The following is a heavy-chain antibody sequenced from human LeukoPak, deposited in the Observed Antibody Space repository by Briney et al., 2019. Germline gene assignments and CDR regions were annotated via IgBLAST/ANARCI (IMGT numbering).Heavy chain of an antibody. CDR3: ARDQARGVNYYYYGMDV. D-gene: IGHD3-10*01. CDR1: GYTFTGYY. J-gene: IGHJ6*02. CDR2: INPNSGGT. V-gene: IGHV1-2*04. Sequence: GPVKVSCKASGYTFTGYYMHWVRQAPGQGLEWMGWINPNSGGTNYAQKLQGWVTMTRDTSISTAYMELSRLRSDDTAVYYCARDQARGVNYYYYGMDVWGQGTTVTVSS.